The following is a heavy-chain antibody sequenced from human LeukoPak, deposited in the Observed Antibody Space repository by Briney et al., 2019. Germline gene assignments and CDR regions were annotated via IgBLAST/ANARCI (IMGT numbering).Heavy chain of an antibody. V-gene: IGHV5-51*01. CDR2: IYPGDSDT. CDR3: ARQSSYDILTGYHSGAFDI. CDR1: GYSFTSYW. Sequence: GESLKISCKGSGYSFTSYWIGWVRQMPGKGLEWVGIIYPGDSDTRYSPSFQGQVTISGDKSISTAYLQWSSLKASDTAMYYCARQSSYDILTGYHSGAFDIWGQGTMVTVSS. D-gene: IGHD3-9*01. J-gene: IGHJ3*02.